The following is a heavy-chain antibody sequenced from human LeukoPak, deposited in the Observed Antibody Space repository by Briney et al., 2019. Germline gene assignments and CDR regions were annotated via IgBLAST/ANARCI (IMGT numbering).Heavy chain of an antibody. V-gene: IGHV3-48*01. J-gene: IGHJ4*02. CDR1: GFTFSSYS. CDR3: ARESWALDY. Sequence: GGSLRLSCAASGFTFSSYSMNWVRQAPGKGLEWVSYISSSSSTIYYADSVKGRFTISRDNAKNSLYLQMNSLRAEDTAVYYCARESWALDYWGQGTLVTVSS. CDR2: ISSSSSTI.